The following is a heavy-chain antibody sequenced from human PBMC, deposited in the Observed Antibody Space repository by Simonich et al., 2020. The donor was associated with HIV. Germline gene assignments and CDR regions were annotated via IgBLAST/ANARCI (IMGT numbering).Heavy chain of an antibody. CDR1: GGSFRGNF. D-gene: IGHD3-10*01. CDR3: AREVGYYPPHLEENNAFDF. CDR2: ISHSGST. Sequence: QVQLQQWGAGLLKPSETLSPPCAVFGGSFRGNFWTCVPQPPGEGLGCIGEISHSGSTNSNPSLKSRVTISGDTSKNQFSLKVSSVTAADTAVYYCAREVGYYPPHLEENNAFDFWGQGTLVTVSS. V-gene: IGHV4-34*01. J-gene: IGHJ3*01.